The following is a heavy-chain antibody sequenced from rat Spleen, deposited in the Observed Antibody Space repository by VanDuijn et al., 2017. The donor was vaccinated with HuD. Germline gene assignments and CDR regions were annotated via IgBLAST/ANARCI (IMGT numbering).Heavy chain of an antibody. V-gene: IGHV5-29*01. J-gene: IGHJ1*01. CDR3: VRQGYLRDWYFDF. Sequence: EVQLVESDGGLVQPGRSLKLSCATSGSTFSDFYMAWVRQAPTKGLEWVATIIYDGSRTYYRDSVKGRFTISRDNGKSILYLEMDSLRSEDMATYYCVRQGYLRDWYFDFWGPGTMVTVSS. D-gene: IGHD2-5*01. CDR1: GSTFSDFY. CDR2: IIYDGSRT.